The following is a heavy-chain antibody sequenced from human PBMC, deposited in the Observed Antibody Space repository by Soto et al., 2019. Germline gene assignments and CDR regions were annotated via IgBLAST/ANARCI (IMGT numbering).Heavy chain of an antibody. CDR1: GFTFSSYS. V-gene: IGHV3-21*01. Sequence: GGSLRLSCAASGFTFSSYSMNWVRQAPGKGLEWVSSISSSSSYIYYEDSVKGRFTITRDNAKNSLYLQMNSLRAEDTAVYYCASHYYGSGSYYSQRRLDYWGQGTLVTVSS. D-gene: IGHD3-10*01. CDR2: ISSSSSYI. CDR3: ASHYYGSGSYYSQRRLDY. J-gene: IGHJ4*02.